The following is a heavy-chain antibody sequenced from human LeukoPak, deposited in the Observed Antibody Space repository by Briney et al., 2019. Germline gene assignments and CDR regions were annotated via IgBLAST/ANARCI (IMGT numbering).Heavy chain of an antibody. D-gene: IGHD2/OR15-2a*01. J-gene: IGHJ4*02. Sequence: PGRSLSLSCAAAGFSFSDYSMNWVRQAPGGGLEWVSYISSSSSTIYYADSVKGRFTISRDNAKNSLYLQMNSLRDEDTAVYYCVKGLNSFDYWGQGTLVTVSS. CDR2: ISSSSSTI. CDR1: GFSFSDYS. CDR3: VKGLNSFDY. V-gene: IGHV3-48*02.